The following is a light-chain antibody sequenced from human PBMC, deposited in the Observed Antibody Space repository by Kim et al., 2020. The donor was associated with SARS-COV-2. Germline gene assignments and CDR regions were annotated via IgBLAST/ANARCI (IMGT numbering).Light chain of an antibody. CDR2: GAS. V-gene: IGKV3-20*01. J-gene: IGKJ1*01. Sequence: EVVLTQSPGTLSLTPGESATLSCRASQRVSLDYLAWYQQKRGQAPRVLVYGASNRATGIPDRFTGSGSGTDFSLTISRLEPDDFAVYFCHQYGRSPWTFGQGTKLEI. CDR1: QRVSLDY. CDR3: HQYGRSPWT.